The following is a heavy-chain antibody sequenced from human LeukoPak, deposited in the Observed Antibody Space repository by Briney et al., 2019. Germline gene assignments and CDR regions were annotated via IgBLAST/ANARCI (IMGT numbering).Heavy chain of an antibody. CDR3: ASGSSWSNY. Sequence: SETLSLTCTVAGGSISSYHWSWIRQPPGKGLEWIGYIYYRGDTNYNPSLKSRVSISVDTSKNQFSLKLSSVTAADTAVYYCASGSSWSNYWGQGTLVTVSS. D-gene: IGHD6-13*01. V-gene: IGHV4-59*01. J-gene: IGHJ4*02. CDR2: IYYRGDT. CDR1: GGSISSYH.